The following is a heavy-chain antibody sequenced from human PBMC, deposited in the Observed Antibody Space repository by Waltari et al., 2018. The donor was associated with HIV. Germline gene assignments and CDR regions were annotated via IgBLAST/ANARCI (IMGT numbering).Heavy chain of an antibody. CDR3: ARNSSGKGNRYFYYGLDV. D-gene: IGHD3-22*01. CDR1: RYPFDNFD. J-gene: IGHJ6*02. Sequence: QLPLVQSGPDVKSPGASLKLACRAYRYPFDNFDVQLVRQTFGKGPEWLGRMNPNSCNTTSPYIFGDRVTITRDVSTDTAYMEMSGLTPEDTAIYYCARNSSGKGNRYFYYGLDVWGQGTPVTV. V-gene: IGHV1-8*02. CDR2: MNPNSCNT.